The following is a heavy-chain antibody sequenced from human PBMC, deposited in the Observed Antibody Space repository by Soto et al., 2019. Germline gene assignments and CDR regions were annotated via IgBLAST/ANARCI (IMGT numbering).Heavy chain of an antibody. CDR1: GGSISSGGYY. CDR3: ARSGSSYAFDI. CDR2: IYYSGST. V-gene: IGHV4-31*03. D-gene: IGHD5-12*01. J-gene: IGHJ3*02. Sequence: SETLSLTCTVSGGSISSGGYYWSWIRQHPGKGLEWIGYIYYSGSTYYNPSLKSRVTISVDTSKNQFSLKLSSVTAADTAVYYCARSGSSYAFDIWGQGTMVTVSS.